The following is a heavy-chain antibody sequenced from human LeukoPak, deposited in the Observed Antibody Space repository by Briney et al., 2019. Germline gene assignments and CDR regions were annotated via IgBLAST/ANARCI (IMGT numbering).Heavy chain of an antibody. CDR1: GFTFSNYG. J-gene: IGHJ4*02. CDR3: AKTQGYFDY. V-gene: IGHV3-23*01. Sequence: GGSLRLSCAASGFTFSNYGLTWVRQAPGKGLEWVSGISGSGGTTYDADSVKGRFTVSRDNSKNILYLQMNSLRADDTAVYFCAKTQGYFDYWGQGTLVTVSS. CDR2: ISGSGGTT.